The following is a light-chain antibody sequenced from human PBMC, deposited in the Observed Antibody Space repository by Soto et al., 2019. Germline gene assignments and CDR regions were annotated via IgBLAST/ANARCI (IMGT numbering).Light chain of an antibody. Sequence: QSALAQPASVSGSPGQSITISCTGTRCDVGNYNYVSWYQHHPGKAPKLIIYDVGSRPSGVSNRFSGSKSGNTASLAISGLQAEDEADYYCSSYTCDHPRFYVFGTGTKVTVL. CDR1: RCDVGNYNY. J-gene: IGLJ1*01. V-gene: IGLV2-14*03. CDR2: DVG. CDR3: SSYTCDHPRFYV.